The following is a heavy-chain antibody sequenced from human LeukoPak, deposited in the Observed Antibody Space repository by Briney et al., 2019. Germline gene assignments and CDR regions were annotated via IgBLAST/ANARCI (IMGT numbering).Heavy chain of an antibody. Sequence: GESLKISCKGSGYSFTSYWIGWVRQMPGKGLEWMGIIYPGDSDTRYSPSFQGQVTISADKSISTAYLQWSSLKASDTAMYYCARAVVVVAVDSGVWFDPWGQGTLVTVSS. CDR1: GYSFTSYW. CDR2: IYPGDSDT. D-gene: IGHD2-15*01. V-gene: IGHV5-51*01. CDR3: ARAVVVVAVDSGVWFDP. J-gene: IGHJ5*02.